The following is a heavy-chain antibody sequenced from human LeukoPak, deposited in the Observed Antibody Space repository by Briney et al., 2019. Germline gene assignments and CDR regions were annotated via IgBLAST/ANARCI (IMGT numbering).Heavy chain of an antibody. V-gene: IGHV1-18*01. J-gene: IGHJ3*02. CDR2: ISAYNGNT. CDR1: GYTFTSYG. CDR3: ARDQVVVVPAARWDAFDI. D-gene: IGHD2-2*01. Sequence: GASVKVSCKASGYTFTSYGISWVRQAPGQGLEWMGWISAYNGNTNYAQKLQGRVTMTTDTSTSTAYMELRSLRSDDTAVYYCARDQVVVVPAARWDAFDIWGQGTMVTVSS.